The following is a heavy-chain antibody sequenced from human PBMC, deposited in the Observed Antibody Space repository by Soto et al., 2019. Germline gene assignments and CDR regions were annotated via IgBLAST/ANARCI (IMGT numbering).Heavy chain of an antibody. CDR3: ARDRVYDFWTQYYYYYMDV. J-gene: IGHJ6*03. Sequence: GGSLRLSCAAFGFTFSSYGMHWVPQAPCKGLEWVAVIWYDGSNKYYADSVKGRFTISRDNSKNTLYLQMNSLRAEDTAVYYCARDRVYDFWTQYYYYYMDVWGKGTTVTVSS. D-gene: IGHD3-3*01. CDR2: IWYDGSNK. CDR1: GFTFSSYG. V-gene: IGHV3-33*01.